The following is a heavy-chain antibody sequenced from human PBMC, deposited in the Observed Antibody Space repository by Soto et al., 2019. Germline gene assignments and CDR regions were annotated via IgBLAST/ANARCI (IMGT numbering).Heavy chain of an antibody. CDR1: DAPIKIVAC. D-gene: IGHD1-26*01. CDR3: ATRGIVGPIY. Sequence: VQLQEWGTGLVEPSGTLSLTCNVYDAPIKIVACCSWVRQPPGKGLEWIGEVYHNGNTNYNASLKSRVTVSVDKSRNQFSLRLTSVTPADTAVYYCATRGIVGPIYWGQGTLVTVSS. J-gene: IGHJ4*02. V-gene: IGHV4-4*02. CDR2: VYHNGNT.